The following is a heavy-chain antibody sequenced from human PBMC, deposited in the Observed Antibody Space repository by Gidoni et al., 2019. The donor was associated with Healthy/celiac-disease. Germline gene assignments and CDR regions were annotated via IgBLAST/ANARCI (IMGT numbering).Heavy chain of an antibody. D-gene: IGHD1-26*01. CDR3: ARGGSGSYDYPDYFDY. CDR2: IYYSGST. V-gene: IGHV4-59*01. Sequence: QVQLQESGPGLVKPSETLSLTCTVPGGYISSYYWSWIRQPPGKGLEWIGYIYYSGSTNYNHYLRSRVTISGDTSKNQFSLKLSSVTAADTAVYYCARGGSGSYDYPDYFDYWGQGTLVTVSS. J-gene: IGHJ4*02. CDR1: GGYISSYY.